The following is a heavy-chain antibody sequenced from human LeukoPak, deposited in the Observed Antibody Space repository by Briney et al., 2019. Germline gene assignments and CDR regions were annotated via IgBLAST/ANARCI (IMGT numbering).Heavy chain of an antibody. Sequence: GGSLRLSCAASGFTFSGHSMTWVRQTPGKGLEWVSVIFGNGVKTYYADSLKGRFTISRDNSKSTLYLQMNSLRADDTAVYYCASVGDWSNYFGMDAWGQGTTVSVSS. D-gene: IGHD3-16*01. CDR3: ASVGDWSNYFGMDA. J-gene: IGHJ6*02. V-gene: IGHV3-23*01. CDR2: IFGNGVKT. CDR1: GFTFSGHS.